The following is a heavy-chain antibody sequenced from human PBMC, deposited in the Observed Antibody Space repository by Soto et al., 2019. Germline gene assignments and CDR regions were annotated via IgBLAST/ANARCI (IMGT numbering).Heavy chain of an antibody. V-gene: IGHV4-31*03. J-gene: IGHJ5*02. CDR2: IYYSGST. Sequence: SEPMSLSCTVSAGSISSGGYYWSWIRKHPGKGLEWIGYIYYSGSTNYNPSLKSRVTISVDTSKNQFSLKLSSVTAADTAVYYCARQSGDYDILTGYFPNWFDPLGQGTLVTVSS. D-gene: IGHD3-9*01. CDR1: AGSISSGGYY. CDR3: ARQSGDYDILTGYFPNWFDP.